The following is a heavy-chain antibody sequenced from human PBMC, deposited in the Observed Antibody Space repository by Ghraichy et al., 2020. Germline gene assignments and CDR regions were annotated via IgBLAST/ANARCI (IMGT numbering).Heavy chain of an antibody. CDR2: ISGGGVRT. D-gene: IGHD3-3*01. J-gene: IGHJ5*01. CDR1: GFTFRNYA. CDR3: AKAYRLYPLEWLPNWFDS. Sequence: GGSLRLSCAASGFTFRNYAMNWVRQAPGKGLEWISGISGGGVRTYYADSVKGRFTVSRDNSKNTLFLQMNSLRAEDTAIYYCAKAYRLYPLEWLPNWFDSWGQGTLVTVSS. V-gene: IGHV3-23*01.